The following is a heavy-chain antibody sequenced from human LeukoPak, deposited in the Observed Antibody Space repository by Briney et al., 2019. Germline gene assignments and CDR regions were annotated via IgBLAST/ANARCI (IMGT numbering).Heavy chain of an antibody. CDR1: GFTFSSYG. V-gene: IGHV3-48*01. CDR3: ARARAGYYMDV. J-gene: IGHJ6*03. CDR2: ISSTSSTI. Sequence: PGGSLRLSCAASGFTFSSYGMHWVRQAPGKGLEWVSHISSTSSTIYYADSVKGRLTISRDNAKKSLYLQMNSLRAEDTAVYYCARARAGYYMDVWGKGTTVTVSS.